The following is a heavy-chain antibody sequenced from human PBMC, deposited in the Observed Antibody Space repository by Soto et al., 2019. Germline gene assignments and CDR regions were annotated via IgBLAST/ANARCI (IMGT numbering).Heavy chain of an antibody. V-gene: IGHV4-34*01. CDR3: ARDSTRRGACDI. D-gene: IGHD4-4*01. CDR1: SGSFSVYY. J-gene: IGHJ3*02. Sequence: PSETLSLTCAVYSGSFSVYYWNWICQSPGKGLEWIGEINHAGSTNYNPSLKSRVTISVDTSKNQFSLKLSSVTAADTAVYFCARDSTRRGACDIWGQGTMVTVSS. CDR2: INHAGST.